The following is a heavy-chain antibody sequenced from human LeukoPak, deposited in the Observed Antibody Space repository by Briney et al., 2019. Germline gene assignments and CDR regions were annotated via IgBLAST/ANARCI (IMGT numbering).Heavy chain of an antibody. CDR3: ARESYNSRSYYNDY. J-gene: IGHJ4*02. CDR2: ISVYNGNT. Sequence: ASVKVSCKASGYTFTSYGISWVRQAPGQGLEWMGWISVYNGNTNYAQKLQGRVTMTTDTSTSTAYMELRSLRSDDTALYYCARESYNSRSYYNDYWGQGTLVTVSS. D-gene: IGHD3-10*01. CDR1: GYTFTSYG. V-gene: IGHV1-18*01.